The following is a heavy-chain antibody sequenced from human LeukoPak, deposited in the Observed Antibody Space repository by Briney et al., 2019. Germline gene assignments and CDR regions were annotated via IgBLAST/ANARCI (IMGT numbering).Heavy chain of an antibody. Sequence: SVKVSSKTSGGTFITYALSSVRQTPEQMVAWLAGIIPIFGTGNYAQKFQGRVTITADESTSTAYMELSSLRSEDTAVYYCARGLGDSSGYYYSDYWGQGTLVTVPS. V-gene: IGHV1-69*13. D-gene: IGHD3-22*01. CDR2: IIPIFGTG. J-gene: IGHJ4*02. CDR1: GGTFITYA. CDR3: ARGLGDSSGYYYSDY.